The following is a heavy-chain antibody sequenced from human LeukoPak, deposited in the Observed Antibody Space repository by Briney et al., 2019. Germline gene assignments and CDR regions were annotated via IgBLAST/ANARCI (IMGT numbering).Heavy chain of an antibody. V-gene: IGHV4-31*03. CDR1: GGSISSGGYY. Sequence: SETLSLTCTVSGGSISSGGYYWSWTRQHPGKGLEWIGYIYYSGSTYYNPSLKSRVTISVDTSKNQFSLKLSSVTAADTAVYYCARFGLSSGRCLFDYWGQGTLVTVSS. CDR2: IYYSGST. J-gene: IGHJ4*02. CDR3: ARFGLSSGRCLFDY. D-gene: IGHD3-22*01.